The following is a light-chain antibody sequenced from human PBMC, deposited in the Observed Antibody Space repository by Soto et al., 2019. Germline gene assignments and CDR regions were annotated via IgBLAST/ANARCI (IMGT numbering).Light chain of an antibody. CDR2: KAS. J-gene: IGKJ1*01. CDR3: QQSGGT. V-gene: IGKV1-5*03. Sequence: DIQMTQSPSTLSGSVGDRVTITCRASQTISSWLAWYQQKPGKAPKLLIYKASSLESGVPSRFSGSGSGTEFTLTISSLQPDDFATYYCQQSGGTFGQGTKVDIK. CDR1: QTISSW.